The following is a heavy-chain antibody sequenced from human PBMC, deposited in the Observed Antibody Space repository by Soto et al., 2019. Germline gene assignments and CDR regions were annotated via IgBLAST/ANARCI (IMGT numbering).Heavy chain of an antibody. CDR2: IKQDGSEK. Sequence: QAGGSLRLSCAASGFTFSSYWMSWVRQAPGKGLEWVANIKQDGSEKYYVDSVKGRFTISRDNAKNSLYLQMNSLRAEDTAVYYCARVPRGYSYGYEGSGPIDYWGQGTLVTVSS. CDR1: GFTFSSYW. CDR3: ARVPRGYSYGYEGSGPIDY. V-gene: IGHV3-7*03. J-gene: IGHJ4*02. D-gene: IGHD5-18*01.